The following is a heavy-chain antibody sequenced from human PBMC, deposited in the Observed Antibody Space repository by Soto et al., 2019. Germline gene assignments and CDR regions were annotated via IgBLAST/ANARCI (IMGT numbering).Heavy chain of an antibody. Sequence: QVQLQESGPGLVKPSETLSLTCTVSGVSISNNYWSWIRQPPGKGLEWIGYIYYNGNTNYNPSLNSRVTMSVDTSRNQISLKLSPVTAADTAVYYCTRANWYSEYWGQGTLVTVSS. CDR1: GVSISNNY. CDR2: IYYNGNT. V-gene: IGHV4-59*01. CDR3: TRANWYSEY. J-gene: IGHJ4*02. D-gene: IGHD7-27*01.